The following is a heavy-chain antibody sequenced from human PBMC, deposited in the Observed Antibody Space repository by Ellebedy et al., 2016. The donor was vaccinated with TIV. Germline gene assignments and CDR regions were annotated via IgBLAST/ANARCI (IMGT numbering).Heavy chain of an antibody. D-gene: IGHD6-13*01. V-gene: IGHV3-23*01. CDR1: GFTFSSYS. CDR2: ISGSGGTT. J-gene: IGHJ6*02. CDR3: ARGMRFMSYYYGMDV. Sequence: PGGSLRLSCAAPGFTFSSYSMNWVRQAPGKGLEWVSVISGSGGTTYYADSVKGRFTISRENTKNTLQLQMNSLRAEDTAVYYGARGMRFMSYYYGMDVWGQGTTVTVSS.